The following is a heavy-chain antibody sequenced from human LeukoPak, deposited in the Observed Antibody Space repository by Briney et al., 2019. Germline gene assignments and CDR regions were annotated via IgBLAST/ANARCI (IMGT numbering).Heavy chain of an antibody. CDR3: ARVGASTGAFDI. CDR1: GFTFNTYA. D-gene: IGHD2-15*01. J-gene: IGHJ3*02. CDR2: ISDSGGSA. V-gene: IGHV3-23*01. Sequence: PGGSLRLSCAASGFTFNTYAMSWVRQAPGKGLEWVSAISDSGGSAYYADSVKGRFTISRDNAKNTLYLQMNSLRAEDTAVYYCARVGASTGAFDIWGQGTMVTVSS.